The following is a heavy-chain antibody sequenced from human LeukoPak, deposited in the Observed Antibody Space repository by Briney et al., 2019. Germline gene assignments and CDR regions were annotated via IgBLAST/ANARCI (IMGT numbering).Heavy chain of an antibody. Sequence: GGSLRLSCAASGFTFSTYAMHWVRQAPGKGLEWVAVISYDGSNRYYADSVKGRFTISRDNSKNTLYLQMNSLRAEDTAVFYCAKDRDDYVWGSYLGAFDIWGQGTMVTVSS. CDR2: ISYDGSNR. J-gene: IGHJ3*02. CDR1: GFTFSTYA. V-gene: IGHV3-30*04. CDR3: AKDRDDYVWGSYLGAFDI. D-gene: IGHD3-16*01.